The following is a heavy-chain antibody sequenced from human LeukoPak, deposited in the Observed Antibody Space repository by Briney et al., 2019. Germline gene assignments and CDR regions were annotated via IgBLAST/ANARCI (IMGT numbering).Heavy chain of an antibody. V-gene: IGHV3-30*02. D-gene: IGHD3-16*02. CDR2: IRFDGSIK. CDR1: GFTFSNYG. J-gene: IGHJ4*02. Sequence: PGGSLRLSCAASGFTFSNYGMHWVRQAPGRGLEWVAFIRFDGSIKYYADSVTGRFTISRDNSKNTLYLQMNSLRAEDTAVYYCAKGYYDYVWGSYRYTPDYWGQGTLVTVSS. CDR3: AKGYYDYVWGSYRYTPDY.